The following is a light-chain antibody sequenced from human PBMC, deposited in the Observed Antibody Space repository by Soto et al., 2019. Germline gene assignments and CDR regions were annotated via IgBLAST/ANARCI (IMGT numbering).Light chain of an antibody. CDR2: GAS. CDR1: QSVSSN. J-gene: IGKJ5*01. V-gene: IGKV3-15*01. Sequence: EIVMTQSPATLSVSPGERATLSCRASQSVSSNLAWYQQKPGQAPRLLIYGASTRATGIPARFSGSGSGTEFTLTISSLQSEDFAVYDCQQYNNWPITVGQGTRLAIK. CDR3: QQYNNWPIT.